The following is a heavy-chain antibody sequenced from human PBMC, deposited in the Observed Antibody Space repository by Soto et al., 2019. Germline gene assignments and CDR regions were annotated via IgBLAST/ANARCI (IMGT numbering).Heavy chain of an antibody. J-gene: IGHJ4*02. Sequence: QVQLVQSGAEVKKPGSSVKVSCKASGGTFSSYTIRWVRQATGQGLEWMGRIIPILGIANYAQKCQGRVTNTEDKSTSTAYMELSSMRTEDTAVYYRARVSSSGWYTEWGQGTLVNVSS. D-gene: IGHD6-19*01. CDR3: ARVSSSGWYTE. CDR2: IIPILGIA. CDR1: GGTFSSYT. V-gene: IGHV1-69*02.